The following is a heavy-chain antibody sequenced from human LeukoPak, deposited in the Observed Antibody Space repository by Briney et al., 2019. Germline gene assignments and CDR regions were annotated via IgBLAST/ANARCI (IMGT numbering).Heavy chain of an antibody. J-gene: IGHJ4*02. CDR3: ARDKSGSGYYPVWYFDY. D-gene: IGHD3-22*01. CDR1: GYTFTGYY. Sequence: ASVKVSCKASGYTFTGYYMHWVRQAPGQGLEWMGWINPNSGGTNYAQKFQGRVTMTRDTSTSTVYMELSSLRSEDTAVYYCARDKSGSGYYPVWYFDYWGQGTLVTVSS. CDR2: INPNSGGT. V-gene: IGHV1-2*02.